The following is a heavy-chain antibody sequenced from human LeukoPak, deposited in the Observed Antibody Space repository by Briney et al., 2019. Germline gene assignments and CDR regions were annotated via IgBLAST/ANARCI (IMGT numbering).Heavy chain of an antibody. CDR2: ISYIGST. J-gene: IGHJ3*02. CDR1: DDSLSSHY. CDR3: ARDLVTVTKGFDI. D-gene: IGHD4-17*01. Sequence: SETLSLTCAVSDDSLSSHYWTWIRQPPGKGLEWIGYISYIGSTNYNPSLKSRVTISIGTSKNQFSLKLSSVTAADTAVYYCARDLVTVTKGFDIWGQGTMVSVSS. V-gene: IGHV4-59*11.